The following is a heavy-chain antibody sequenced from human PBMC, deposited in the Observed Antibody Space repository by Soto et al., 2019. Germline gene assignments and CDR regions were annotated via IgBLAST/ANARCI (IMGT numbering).Heavy chain of an antibody. J-gene: IGHJ4*02. CDR1: GGSISIYY. Sequence: NPSDTLSLTCTVSGGSISIYYWSWIRQPPGKGLEWIGYIYYSGSTNYNPSLKSRVTISVDTSKNQFSLKLSSVTAADTAVYYCARHHTRGYCSSTSCYYFDYWGQGTLVTVSS. CDR3: ARHHTRGYCSSTSCYYFDY. D-gene: IGHD2-2*01. V-gene: IGHV4-59*08. CDR2: IYYSGST.